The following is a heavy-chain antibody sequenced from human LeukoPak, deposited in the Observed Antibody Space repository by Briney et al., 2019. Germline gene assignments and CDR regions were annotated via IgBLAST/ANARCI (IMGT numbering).Heavy chain of an antibody. V-gene: IGHV1-8*01. CDR3: ARGLGGWYRTDFDY. CDR2: MNPNSGNT. Sequence: GASVKVSCKASGYTFTSYDINWVRQATGXXXXXMXXMNPNSGNTGYAQKFQGRVTMTRNTSISTAYMELSSLRSEDTAVYYCARGLGGWYRTDFDYWGQGTLVTVSS. D-gene: IGHD6-19*01. J-gene: IGHJ4*02. CDR1: GYTFTSYD.